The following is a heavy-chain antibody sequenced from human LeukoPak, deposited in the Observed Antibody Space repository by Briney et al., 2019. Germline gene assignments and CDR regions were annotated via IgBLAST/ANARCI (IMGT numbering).Heavy chain of an antibody. D-gene: IGHD3-10*01. CDR3: ARERTPKHYYGSGSYDRYFDH. J-gene: IGHJ4*02. V-gene: IGHV3-11*04. Sequence: GGSLRLSCVASEFTLSDYYMSWIRQAPGKGLEWISFISSSGSTRYYADSVKGRFTISRDTTKNSLHLQMNSLRAEDTAVYYCARERTPKHYYGSGSYDRYFDHWGQGTLVTVSS. CDR1: EFTLSDYY. CDR2: ISSSGSTR.